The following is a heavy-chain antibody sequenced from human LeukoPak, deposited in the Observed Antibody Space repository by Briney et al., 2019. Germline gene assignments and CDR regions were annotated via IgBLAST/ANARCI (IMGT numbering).Heavy chain of an antibody. Sequence: SETLSLTCAVYGGSFSGYYWSWIRQPPGKGLEWIGEINHSGSTNYNPSLKSRVTISVDTSKNQFSLKLSSVTAADTAVYYCARGTYYYDSSGYSRRYYFDYWGQGTLVTVSS. D-gene: IGHD3-22*01. V-gene: IGHV4-34*01. CDR1: GGSFSGYY. J-gene: IGHJ4*02. CDR2: INHSGST. CDR3: ARGTYYYDSSGYSRRYYFDY.